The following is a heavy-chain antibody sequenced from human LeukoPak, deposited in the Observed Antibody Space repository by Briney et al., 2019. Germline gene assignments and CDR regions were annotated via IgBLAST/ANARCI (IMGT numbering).Heavy chain of an antibody. V-gene: IGHV3-66*02. CDR3: ARDLDYNWFDP. J-gene: IGHJ5*02. CDR1: GFTVSSNY. CDR2: IYSGGST. Sequence: GGSLRLSCAASGFTVSSNYMSWVRQAPGKGLEWDSVIYSGGSTYYADSVKGRFTISRDNSKNTLYLQMNSLRAEDTAVYYCARDLDYNWFDPWGQGTLVTVSS.